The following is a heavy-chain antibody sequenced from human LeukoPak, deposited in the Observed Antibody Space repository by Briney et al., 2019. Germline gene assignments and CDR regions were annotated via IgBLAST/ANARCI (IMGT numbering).Heavy chain of an antibody. J-gene: IGHJ4*02. V-gene: IGHV3-23*01. D-gene: IGHD1-26*01. CDR2: FSGSGGNT. CDR1: GFIFSNYW. Sequence: PGESLRLSCVGSGFIFSNYWMSWVRQAPGKGLEWVSAFSGSGGNTYYADSVKGRFTISRDNSKNTLYLQMNTLRAEDTAVYYCAKTGSSRFDYWGQGTLVTVSS. CDR3: AKTGSSRFDY.